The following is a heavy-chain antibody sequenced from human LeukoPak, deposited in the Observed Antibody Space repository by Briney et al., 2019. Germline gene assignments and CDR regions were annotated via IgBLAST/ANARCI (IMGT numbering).Heavy chain of an antibody. V-gene: IGHV1-69*06. CDR3: AREGQGGSYYSAADY. CDR2: SIPIFGTA. CDR1: GNTFSSYA. Sequence: GASVKVFCKASGNTFSSYAISWVRQAPGPGLEWMGGSIPIFGTANYAQKFQGRVTITADKSTSTAYMELSSLRSEDTAVYYCAREGQGGSYYSAADYWGQGTLVTVSS. J-gene: IGHJ4*02. D-gene: IGHD1-26*01.